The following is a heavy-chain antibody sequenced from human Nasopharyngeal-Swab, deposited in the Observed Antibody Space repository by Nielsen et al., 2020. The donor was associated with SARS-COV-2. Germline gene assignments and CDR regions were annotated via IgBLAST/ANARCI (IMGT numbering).Heavy chain of an antibody. J-gene: IGHJ4*02. V-gene: IGHV3-23*01. CDR2: IGTSDDT. D-gene: IGHD2-15*01. Sequence: GGSLRLSCAASGFNFASFAMSWVRQAPGKGLEWVSTIGTSDDTYYTDSVKGRFAISRDNSKNKVYLQMDSLRPADTALYYCAKTFLVAPLAHDYWGQATLVTVSS. CDR3: AKTFLVAPLAHDY. CDR1: GFNFASFA.